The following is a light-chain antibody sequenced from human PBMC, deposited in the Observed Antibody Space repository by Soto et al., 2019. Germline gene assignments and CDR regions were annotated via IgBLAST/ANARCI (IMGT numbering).Light chain of an antibody. Sequence: EIVLSQSPDALSLSPGERATLSCRASQSISDTLAWYQQKPGQAPRLLIYDTSSRASGIPDRFSGSGSGTDFTLTISRLETEDFAVFYCQQYGTSEIIFGQGTRLEIK. CDR3: QQYGTSEII. CDR2: DTS. J-gene: IGKJ5*01. V-gene: IGKV3-20*01. CDR1: QSISDT.